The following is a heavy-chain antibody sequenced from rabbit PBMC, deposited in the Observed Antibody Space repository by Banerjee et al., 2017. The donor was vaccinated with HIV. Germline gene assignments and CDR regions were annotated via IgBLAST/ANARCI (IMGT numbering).Heavy chain of an antibody. CDR3: ARDRDWTLDL. D-gene: IGHD4-2*01. CDR1: GFSFSNKYV. J-gene: IGHJ3*01. V-gene: IGHV1S45*01. CDR2: IDPASSGST. Sequence: QEQLEESGGDLVKPEGSLTLTCTASGFSFSNKYVMCWVRQAPGKGLEWIACIDPASSGSTLYATWAKGRLTISKTSSTTVTLQMTSLTVADTATYFCARDRDWTLDLWGQGTLVTVS.